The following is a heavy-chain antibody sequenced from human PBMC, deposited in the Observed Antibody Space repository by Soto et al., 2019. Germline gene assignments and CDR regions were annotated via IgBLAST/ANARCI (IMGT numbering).Heavy chain of an antibody. V-gene: IGHV1-3*01. CDR1: GYSFTKYG. CDR3: ARTDCSSTSCYNYYYGMDV. CDR2: INPGNGDT. J-gene: IGHJ6*02. Sequence: ASVKVSCKTSGYSFTKYGLHWVRQAPGQRLEWMGWINPGNGDTKYSQKFQGRVTITRDTSATTAYMELSSLRSEDSAVFYCARTDCSSTSCYNYYYGMDVWGQGTAVTVSS. D-gene: IGHD2-2*01.